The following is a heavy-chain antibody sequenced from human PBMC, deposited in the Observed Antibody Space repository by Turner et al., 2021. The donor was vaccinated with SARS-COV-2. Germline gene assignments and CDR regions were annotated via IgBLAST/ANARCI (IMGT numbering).Heavy chain of an antibody. CDR1: GYTLIELS. V-gene: IGHV1-24*01. CDR3: ATDYAIVEATLLDY. CDR2: FDPEDGET. Sequence: QVQFVQSGAEVNKPGASVKVSCKVSGYTLIELSMHWVRQAPGKGLEWMGGFDPEDGETIYAQKFQGRVTMTEDTSTDTAYMELSSLRSEDTAVYYCATDYAIVEATLLDYWGQGTLVTVSS. J-gene: IGHJ4*02. D-gene: IGHD1-26*01.